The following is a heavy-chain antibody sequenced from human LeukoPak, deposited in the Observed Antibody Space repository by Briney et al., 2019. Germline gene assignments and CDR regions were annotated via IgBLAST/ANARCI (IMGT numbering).Heavy chain of an antibody. J-gene: IGHJ3*02. V-gene: IGHV4-30-2*01. CDR3: VRDRLSLFGVVDAFDI. CDR1: GISIASGGYY. CDR2: IYHSGT. D-gene: IGHD3-3*01. Sequence: SQTLSLTCNVSGISIASGGYYWTWIRQPPRKGLEFIGYIYHSGTYYTPSLRSRVTISEDRSKNQFSLKLTSVTAADTAVYYCVRDRLSLFGVVDAFDIWGQGRMVTVSS.